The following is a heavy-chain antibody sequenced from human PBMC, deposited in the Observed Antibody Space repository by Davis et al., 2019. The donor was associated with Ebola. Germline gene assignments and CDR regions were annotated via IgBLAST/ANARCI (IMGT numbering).Heavy chain of an antibody. CDR3: ARETHTTRQYYLDN. CDR1: GYTFTDYY. V-gene: IGHV1-2*06. Sequence: AASVKVSCKASGYTFTDYYMHWVRQAPGQGLEWMGRINPNSGNTNHAQKFQGRVTMTRDTSITTAYMELSGLTSDDTAVYYCARETHTTRQYYLDNWGQGTLVTVSS. CDR2: INPNSGNT. J-gene: IGHJ4*02. D-gene: IGHD1-26*01.